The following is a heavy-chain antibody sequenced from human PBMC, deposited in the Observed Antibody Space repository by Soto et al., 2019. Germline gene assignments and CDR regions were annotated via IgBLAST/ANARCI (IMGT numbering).Heavy chain of an antibody. CDR2: ISTTSATI. V-gene: IGHV3-48*02. J-gene: IGHJ4*02. D-gene: IGHD5-12*01. Sequence: EVQLVESGGGLEQPGGSLRLSCAASVFTFSTFSMNWVRQAPGKGLEWISYISTTSATIYYADSVKGRFTISRDNAKNSLYLQMNSLRDEDTAVYYCARDGAISGCFDYWGQGTPVTVSS. CDR3: ARDGAISGCFDY. CDR1: VFTFSTFS.